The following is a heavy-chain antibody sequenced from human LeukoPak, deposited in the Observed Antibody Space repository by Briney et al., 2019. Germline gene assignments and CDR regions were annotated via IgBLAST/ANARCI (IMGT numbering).Heavy chain of an antibody. Sequence: TGGSLTLSCAASGFTFGDYAMHWVRQTPGKGLEWVSGIDWNSSNMVYAESVKGRFTISRDNAKNSLYLQMTSLRAEDMALYYCAKDRSSTLDDAFDFWGQGKMVTVSS. CDR3: AKDRSSTLDDAFDF. CDR1: GFTFGDYA. CDR2: IDWNSSNM. V-gene: IGHV3-9*03. J-gene: IGHJ3*01. D-gene: IGHD2-2*01.